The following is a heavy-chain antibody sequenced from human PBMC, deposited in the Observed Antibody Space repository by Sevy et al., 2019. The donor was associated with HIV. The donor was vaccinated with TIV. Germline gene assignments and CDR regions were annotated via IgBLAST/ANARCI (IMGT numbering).Heavy chain of an antibody. J-gene: IGHJ4*02. V-gene: IGHV3-7*01. CDR1: GFTFRRDW. D-gene: IGHD3-10*01. Sequence: GGSLRLSCTASGFTFRRDWMTWVRQAPGKGLEWVAKIKAAGSETYSVDSVKGRFSISRDNAKNALYLQMNSLRAEDTAVYYCARGANNLYNWGQGTLVTVSS. CDR2: IKAAGSET. CDR3: ARGANNLYN.